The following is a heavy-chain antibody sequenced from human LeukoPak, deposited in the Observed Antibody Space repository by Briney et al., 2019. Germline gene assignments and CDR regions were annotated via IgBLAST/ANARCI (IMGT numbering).Heavy chain of an antibody. D-gene: IGHD4-17*01. CDR3: ARDGRGDYGGDY. Sequence: GGSLRLSCAASEFSFSSYWMSWVRQAPGKGLEWVANIKQDGSEKYYVDSVKGRFTISRDNAKNSLYLQMNSLRAEDTAVYYCARDGRGDYGGDYWGQGSLVTVSS. CDR2: IKQDGSEK. CDR1: EFSFSSYW. J-gene: IGHJ4*02. V-gene: IGHV3-7*01.